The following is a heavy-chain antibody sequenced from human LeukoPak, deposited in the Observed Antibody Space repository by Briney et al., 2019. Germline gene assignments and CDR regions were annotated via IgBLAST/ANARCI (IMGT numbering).Heavy chain of an antibody. V-gene: IGHV4-39*07. Sequence: PSETLSLTCTVSGGSISSSSHYWGWIRQPPGKGLEWIGSIYYSGSTYYNPSLKSRVTISVDTSKNQFSLKLSSVTAADTAVYYCASSPWNLQWLVLWPLVWGQGTLVTVSS. CDR3: ASSPWNLQWLVLWPLV. D-gene: IGHD6-19*01. CDR2: IYYSGST. CDR1: GGSISSSSHY. J-gene: IGHJ4*02.